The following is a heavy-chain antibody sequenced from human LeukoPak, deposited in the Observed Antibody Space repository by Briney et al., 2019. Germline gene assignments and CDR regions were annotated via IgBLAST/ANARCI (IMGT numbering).Heavy chain of an antibody. CDR2: INHRGST. D-gene: IGHD3-9*01. Sequence: SETLSLTCAVYGGSFRGYYWSWICEPPGKGGEGRGEINHRGSTNYNPSLKSLLTISVDPSKNQFSLKLSSVTAAATAVYYCARGIRYFDWFSTRKSVSFDYWGQGTLVTVSS. J-gene: IGHJ4*02. CDR1: GGSFRGYY. V-gene: IGHV4-34*01. CDR3: ARGIRYFDWFSTRKSVSFDY.